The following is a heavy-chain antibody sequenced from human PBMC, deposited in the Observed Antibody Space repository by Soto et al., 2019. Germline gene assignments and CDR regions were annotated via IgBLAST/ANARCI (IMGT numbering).Heavy chain of an antibody. CDR3: ASNLWTDGADRDGTLNI. J-gene: IGHJ3*02. CDR1: GGSVSDYD. D-gene: IGHD1-1*01. Sequence: QMQLEESGPGLVKPSETLSLTCSVSGGSVSDYDWHWIRQSPVKGLEWIGKLSSSGATSYSPPLKSRVTISLDSSKKPPPPKKTSVTAADGALDYCASNLWTDGADRDGTLNIWGQGTQVTVSS. V-gene: IGHV4-4*08. CDR2: LSSSGAT.